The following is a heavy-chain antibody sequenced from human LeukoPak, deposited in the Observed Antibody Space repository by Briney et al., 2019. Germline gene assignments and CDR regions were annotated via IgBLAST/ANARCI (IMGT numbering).Heavy chain of an antibody. CDR2: ISGSSSYT. J-gene: IGHJ4*02. CDR3: ARVALFAESALDY. Sequence: GGSLRLSRAASGFTFSDYYMRWIRQPPGKGLEWVSYISGSSSYTIYADSVKGRFTISRDNAKNSLYLQMNSLRAEDTAVYYCARVALFAESALDYWGQGTLVTVSS. V-gene: IGHV3-11*06. CDR1: GFTFSDYY.